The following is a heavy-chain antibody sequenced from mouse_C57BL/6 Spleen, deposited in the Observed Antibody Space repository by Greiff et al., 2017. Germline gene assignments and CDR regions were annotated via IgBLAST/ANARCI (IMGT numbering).Heavy chain of an antibody. Sequence: VQLQQSGAELVRPGTSVKVSCKASGYAFTNYLIEWVKQRPGQGLEWIGLINPGSGGTNYNEKFKGKATLTADKSSSTAYMQLSSLTSEDSAVFVWARWDDDPLRDAMDYWGQGTSVTVSS. V-gene: IGHV1-54*01. J-gene: IGHJ4*01. CDR2: INPGSGGT. CDR1: GYAFTNYL. D-gene: IGHD2-3*01. CDR3: ARWDDDPLRDAMDY.